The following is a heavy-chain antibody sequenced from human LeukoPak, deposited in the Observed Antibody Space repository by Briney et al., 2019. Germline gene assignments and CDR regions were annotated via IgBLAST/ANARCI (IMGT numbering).Heavy chain of an antibody. J-gene: IGHJ4*02. Sequence: ASVKVSCKASGYNFITYPLIWVRQAPGQGLEWMGRTSPYNDNTDLAQNLQGRVTMTTDTSTSTAYMELTGLTSDDTAVYFCARVATIWGSHRYFDYWGQGTLVTVSS. V-gene: IGHV1-18*01. CDR2: TSPYNDNT. CDR3: ARVATIWGSHRYFDY. CDR1: GYNFITYP. D-gene: IGHD3-16*02.